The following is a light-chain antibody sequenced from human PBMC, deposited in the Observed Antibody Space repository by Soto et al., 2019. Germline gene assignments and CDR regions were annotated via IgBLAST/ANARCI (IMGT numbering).Light chain of an antibody. Sequence: EIIMTQSPATLSMSPGERATLSCRASQSVNSKLAWYQQKPGQPPRLLIYGTSTRATDIPVRFSGGGSGTEFTLTISSLQSDDFAVYHCQQYNDWPLTFGGGTKVDNK. V-gene: IGKV3-15*01. CDR1: QSVNSK. CDR2: GTS. CDR3: QQYNDWPLT. J-gene: IGKJ4*01.